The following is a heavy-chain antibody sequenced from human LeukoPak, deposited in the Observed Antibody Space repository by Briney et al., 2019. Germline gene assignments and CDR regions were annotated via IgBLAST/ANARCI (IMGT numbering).Heavy chain of an antibody. CDR3: ARSGDLDY. CDR1: GFTFSSYS. CDR2: ISFSSNYI. J-gene: IGHJ4*02. V-gene: IGHV3-21*01. Sequence: GGSLRLSCVASGFTFSSYSMNWVRQAPGKGLEWVSSISFSSNYIYYADSLRGRITLSRDNAKNSLYLQMNSLRVEDTAIYYCARSGDLDYWGQGTLVTVSS. D-gene: IGHD2-21*02.